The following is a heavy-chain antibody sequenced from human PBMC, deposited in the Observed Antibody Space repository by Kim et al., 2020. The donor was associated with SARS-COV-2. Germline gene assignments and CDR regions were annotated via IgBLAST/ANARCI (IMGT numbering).Heavy chain of an antibody. V-gene: IGHV3-15*01. J-gene: IGHJ6*01. D-gene: IGHD3-10*01. Sequence: GGSLRISCAASGVTFSNAWMSWVRQAPGKGLEWVGRNKSKTEGGTTDYAAPVKGRFTISRDDSKNTLYLQMNSLKNEVTAVYYCNTGGTMGRGGIHYYY. CDR1: GVTFSNAW. CDR3: NTGGTMGRGGIHYYY. CDR2: NKSKTEGGTT.